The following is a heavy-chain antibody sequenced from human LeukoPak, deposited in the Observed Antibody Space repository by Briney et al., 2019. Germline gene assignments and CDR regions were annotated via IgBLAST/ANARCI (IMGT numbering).Heavy chain of an antibody. J-gene: IGHJ4*02. CDR2: INPNSGGT. CDR3: ARDLDCSGGSCYDY. CDR1: GYTFTGYY. V-gene: IGHV1-2*02. Sequence: GASVKVSCKASGYTFTGYYIHWVRQAPGQGLEWMGWINPNSGGTNYAQKFQGRVTMTRDTSISTAYMELSRLRSGDTAVYYCARDLDCSGGSCYDYWGQGTLVTVSS. D-gene: IGHD2-15*01.